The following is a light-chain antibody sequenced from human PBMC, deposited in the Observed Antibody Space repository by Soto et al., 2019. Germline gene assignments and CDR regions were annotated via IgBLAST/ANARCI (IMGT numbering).Light chain of an antibody. Sequence: EIVLTQFPGTLSLSPGESATLSCRASQSVNSNYVAWYQQKPGQAPRLLIYGASSRATGIPDRFSGSGSGTDFTLTISRLEPEDFKVYYCQQYASSPLTFGGGTKVDIK. CDR2: GAS. CDR3: QQYASSPLT. CDR1: QSVNSNY. J-gene: IGKJ4*01. V-gene: IGKV3-20*01.